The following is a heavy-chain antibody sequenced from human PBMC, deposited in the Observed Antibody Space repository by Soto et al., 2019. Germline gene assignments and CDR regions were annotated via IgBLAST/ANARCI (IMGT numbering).Heavy chain of an antibody. CDR2: ISAYNGNT. J-gene: IGHJ4*02. Sequence: ASVKVSCKASGYTFTSYGISWVRQAPGQGLEWMGWISAYNGNTNYAQKLQGRVTMTTDTSTSTAYMELRSLRSDDTAVYYCARSPCCRYDSSGYYDYWGQGTLVTVSS. CDR1: GYTFTSYG. V-gene: IGHV1-18*01. D-gene: IGHD3-22*01. CDR3: ARSPCCRYDSSGYYDY.